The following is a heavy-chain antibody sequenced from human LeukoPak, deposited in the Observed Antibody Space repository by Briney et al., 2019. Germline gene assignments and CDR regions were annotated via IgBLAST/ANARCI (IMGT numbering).Heavy chain of an antibody. Sequence: PGGSLRLSCSASGFTFTNYAMHWVRQAPGKGLEYVSAISTFGDSAYYADSVKGRFTISRDNSKNTLYLQRSSLRPEDTAVYFCVKGLSRSPYGMDVWGQGTTVTVSS. D-gene: IGHD2/OR15-2a*01. CDR1: GFTFTNYA. J-gene: IGHJ6*02. V-gene: IGHV3-64D*09. CDR2: ISTFGDSA. CDR3: VKGLSRSPYGMDV.